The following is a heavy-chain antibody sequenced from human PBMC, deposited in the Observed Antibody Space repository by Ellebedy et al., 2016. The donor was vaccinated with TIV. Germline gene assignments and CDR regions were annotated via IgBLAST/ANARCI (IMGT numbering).Heavy chain of an antibody. CDR1: GGSISSYY. CDR3: ARVERLQGAFDI. Sequence: SETLSLXCTVSGGSISSYYWSWIRQPAGKGLEWIGRIYTSGSTYYNPSLKSRVTISVDTSKNQFSLKLSSVTAADTAVYYCARVERLQGAFDIWGQGTMVTVSS. CDR2: IYTSGST. D-gene: IGHD4-11*01. V-gene: IGHV4-4*07. J-gene: IGHJ3*02.